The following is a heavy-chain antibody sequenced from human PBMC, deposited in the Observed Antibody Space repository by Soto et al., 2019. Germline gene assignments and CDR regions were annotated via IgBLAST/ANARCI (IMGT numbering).Heavy chain of an antibody. CDR3: ARESPGAGHFDY. CDR2: IHYSGGT. CDR1: GGSLRNYY. Sequence: QVQLQESGPGLVKPSETLSLTCSVSGGSLRNYYWMWIRQLPGKGLEWMGYIHYSGGTNYNPSLQSRVTMSVDTPKNQFSLRLTSVTAPDTAVYYCARESPGAGHFDYWGQGTPVTVSS. V-gene: IGHV4-59*01. J-gene: IGHJ4*02. D-gene: IGHD6-13*01.